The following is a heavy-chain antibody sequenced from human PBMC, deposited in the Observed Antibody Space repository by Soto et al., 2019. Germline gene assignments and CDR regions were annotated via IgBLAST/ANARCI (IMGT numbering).Heavy chain of an antibody. J-gene: IGHJ4*02. Sequence: GGSLRLSCAASGFTFSSYWMHWVRQAPGKGLVWVSRINSDGTITNYADSVKGRFTISRDNSKDTLYLQMNGLRVEDTAVYYCAKDRLAGNFDYWGQGTQVTVSS. CDR2: INSDGTIT. CDR1: GFTFSSYW. CDR3: AKDRLAGNFDY. V-gene: IGHV3-74*01.